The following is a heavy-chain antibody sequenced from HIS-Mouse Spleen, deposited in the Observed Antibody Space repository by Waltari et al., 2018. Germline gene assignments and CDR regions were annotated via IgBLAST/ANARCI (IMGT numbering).Heavy chain of an antibody. CDR2: IYYSGST. Sequence: QLQLQESGPGLVKPSATLSLTCTVSGGSICSSSYYLGWIRQPPGKGLEWIGSIYYSGSTYYNPSLKSRVTISVDTSKKQFSLKLSSVTAADTAVYYCAREIPYSSSWYDWYFDLWGRGTLVTVSS. D-gene: IGHD6-13*01. J-gene: IGHJ2*01. CDR1: GGSICSSSYY. CDR3: AREIPYSSSWYDWYFDL. V-gene: IGHV4-39*07.